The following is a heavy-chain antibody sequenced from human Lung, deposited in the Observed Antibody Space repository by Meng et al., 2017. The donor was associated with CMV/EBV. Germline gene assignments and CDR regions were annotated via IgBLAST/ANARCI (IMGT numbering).Heavy chain of an antibody. Sequence: GGSLRPPCAALGFMFSAYSMNWVRQAPGKGLEWVSSISNGGAYIYYADSVKGRFTISRDNAQNSLYLQMNSLRAEDTAVYYCARDVSPRTSVYFAIYYFYALDVWGQGTTVTVSS. CDR2: ISNGGAYI. D-gene: IGHD5/OR15-5a*01. V-gene: IGHV3-21*01. CDR1: GFMFSAYS. CDR3: ARDVSPRTSVYFAIYYFYALDV. J-gene: IGHJ6*02.